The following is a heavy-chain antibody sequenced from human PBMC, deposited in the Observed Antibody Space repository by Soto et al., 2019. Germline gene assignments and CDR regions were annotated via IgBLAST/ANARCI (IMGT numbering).Heavy chain of an antibody. CDR2: ISGSGSTT. J-gene: IGHJ4*02. CDR3: AVRSHYLIPAAGPGFDY. V-gene: IGHV3-23*01. CDR1: GFTFSSYA. D-gene: IGHD6-13*01. Sequence: GGSLRLSCAASGFTFSSYALNWVRQAPGKGLEWVSAISGSGSTTYYADSVKGRFTVSRDNSKNTLYLQMNSLRAEDTAVYYRAVRSHYLIPAAGPGFDYWGQGALVTVSS.